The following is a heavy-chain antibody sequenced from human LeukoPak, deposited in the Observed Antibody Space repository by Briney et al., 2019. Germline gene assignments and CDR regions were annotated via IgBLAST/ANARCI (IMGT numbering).Heavy chain of an antibody. V-gene: IGHV3-30*02. Sequence: GGSLRLSCAASGFTLTSYGMHWVRQAPGKGLEWVALTRYDKSNIYYADSVKGRFTISRDNSKNTLYLQMNSLRAEDTAVYYCAKDWVAATYDYWGQGTLVTVSS. J-gene: IGHJ4*02. CDR3: AKDWVAATYDY. CDR2: TRYDKSNI. D-gene: IGHD2-15*01. CDR1: GFTLTSYG.